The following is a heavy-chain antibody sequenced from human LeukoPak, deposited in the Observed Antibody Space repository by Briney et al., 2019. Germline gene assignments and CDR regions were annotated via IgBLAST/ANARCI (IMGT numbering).Heavy chain of an antibody. CDR3: AKAIRGKQLVPDY. V-gene: IGHV3-23*01. D-gene: IGHD6-13*01. CDR1: GFPFSSYA. Sequence: GGSLLLSCAASGFPFSSYAMSWVRQAPGKGLEWVSAISGSGGSTYYADSVKGRFTISRDNSKNTLYLQMNSLRAEDTAVYYCAKAIRGKQLVPDYWGQGTLVTISS. CDR2: ISGSGGST. J-gene: IGHJ4*02.